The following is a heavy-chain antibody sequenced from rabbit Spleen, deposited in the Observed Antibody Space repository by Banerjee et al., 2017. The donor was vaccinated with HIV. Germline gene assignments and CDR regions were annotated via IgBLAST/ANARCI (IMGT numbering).Heavy chain of an antibody. CDR2: IDTGFGIT. V-gene: IGHV1S7*01. J-gene: IGHJ4*01. CDR1: GFTLSSYY. D-gene: IGHD8-1*01. Sequence: QLEESGGGLVQPGGSLKLSCTASGFTLSSYYMNWVRQAPGKGLEWIGFIDTGFGITYYANWVNGRFSISRETAPNTVLMHMTSLTAADTASYFCARDGASGSYFTLWGPGTLVTVS. CDR3: ARDGASGSYFTL.